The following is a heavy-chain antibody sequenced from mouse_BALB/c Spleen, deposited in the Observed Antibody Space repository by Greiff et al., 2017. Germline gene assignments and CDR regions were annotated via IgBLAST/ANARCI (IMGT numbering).Heavy chain of an antibody. CDR2: IDTSDSYT. V-gene: IGHV1-69*01. D-gene: IGHD1-2*01. CDR1: GYTFTDYW. J-gene: IGHJ4*01. CDR3: ARSDYGYGDYYAMDY. Sequence: QVQLKQPGAELVMPGASVKMSCKASGYTFTDYWMHWVKQRPGQGLEWIGAIDTSDSYTSYNQKFKGKATLTVDESSSTAYMQLSSLTSEDSAVYYCARSDYGYGDYYAMDYWGQGTSVTVSS.